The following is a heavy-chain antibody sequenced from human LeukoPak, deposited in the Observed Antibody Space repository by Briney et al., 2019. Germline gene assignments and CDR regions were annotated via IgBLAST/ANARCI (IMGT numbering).Heavy chain of an antibody. J-gene: IGHJ6*04. CDR3: ARDVGYYYGSGSYSYYYGMDV. D-gene: IGHD3-10*01. CDR1: GFTFSSYA. Sequence: GGSLRLSCAASGFTFSSYAMHGVRQAPGKGLEWVAVISYDGSNKYYADSVKGRFTISRDNSKNTLYLQMNSLRAEDTAVYYCARDVGYYYGSGSYSYYYGMDVWGKGTTVTVSS. CDR2: ISYDGSNK. V-gene: IGHV3-30*04.